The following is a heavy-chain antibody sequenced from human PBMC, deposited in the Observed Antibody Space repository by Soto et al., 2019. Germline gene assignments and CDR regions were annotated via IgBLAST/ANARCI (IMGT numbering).Heavy chain of an antibody. V-gene: IGHV4-30-2*01. J-gene: IGHJ4*02. CDR2: VTHSGTA. CDR3: ARIHWAQSSLDY. Sequence: SETLSLTCAVSGGSIDSGAFSLSWIRQPAGKGLEWIGYVTHSGTAYSIPSLNGRLTLSVDSSQTQFSPKLTSVTAADSAFYYGARIHWAQSSLDYWGRGILVTVSS. D-gene: IGHD6-19*01. CDR1: GGSIDSGAFS.